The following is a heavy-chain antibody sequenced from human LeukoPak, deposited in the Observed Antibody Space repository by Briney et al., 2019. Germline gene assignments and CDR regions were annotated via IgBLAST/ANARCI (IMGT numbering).Heavy chain of an antibody. V-gene: IGHV3-23*01. CDR3: AKPYYNDSSGYLPVYFQH. CDR2: ISGSGGST. CDR1: GFTFSSYA. Sequence: GGSLRLSYAASGFTFSSYAMSWVRQAPGKGLEWASAISGSGGSTYYADSVKGRFTISRDNSKNTLYLQMNSLRAEDTAVYYCAKPYYNDSSGYLPVYFQHWGQGTLVTVSS. J-gene: IGHJ1*01. D-gene: IGHD3-22*01.